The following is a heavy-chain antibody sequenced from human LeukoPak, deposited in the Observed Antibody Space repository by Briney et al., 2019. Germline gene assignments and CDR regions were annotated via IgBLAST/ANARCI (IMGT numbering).Heavy chain of an antibody. CDR2: ISAYNGNT. V-gene: IGHV1-18*01. D-gene: IGHD1-26*01. Sequence: ASVKVSCKASGGTFSSYAISWVRQAPGQGLEWMGWISAYNGNTNYAQKLQGRVTMTTDTSTSTAYMELRSLRSDDTAVYYCARDRWSYGVGSDYWGQGTLVTVSS. J-gene: IGHJ4*02. CDR1: GGTFSSYA. CDR3: ARDRWSYGVGSDY.